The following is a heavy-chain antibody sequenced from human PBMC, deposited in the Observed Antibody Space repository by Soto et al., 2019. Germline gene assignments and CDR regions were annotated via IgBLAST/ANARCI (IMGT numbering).Heavy chain of an antibody. V-gene: IGHV4-39*01. CDR2: IFNGGSS. J-gene: IGHJ4*02. D-gene: IGHD3-10*01. CDR1: GGSISSSTYY. Sequence: PSETLSLTCTVSGGSISSSTYYWGWMRQPPGKGLEWIASIFNGGSSYYNPSLKSRVTISVDTSKNQFSLKLSSVTAADTAVYYCASPDRASDYWGQGTLVTVSS. CDR3: ASPDRASDY.